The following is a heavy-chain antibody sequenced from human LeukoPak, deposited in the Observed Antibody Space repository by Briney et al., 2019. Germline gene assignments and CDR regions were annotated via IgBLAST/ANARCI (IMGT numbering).Heavy chain of an antibody. CDR2: INPSRGST. V-gene: IGHV1-46*01. CDR1: GYTFTSYF. D-gene: IGHD5/OR15-5a*01. CDR3: ARGDHVRIYAESAFDI. Sequence: ASVKVSCKASGYTFTSYFMHWVRQAPGQGLEWMGIINPSRGSTNYAQKFQGRVTMTRDTSTSTVYMELSSLRSEDTAVYYCARGDHVRIYAESAFDIWGQGTMVSVSS. J-gene: IGHJ3*02.